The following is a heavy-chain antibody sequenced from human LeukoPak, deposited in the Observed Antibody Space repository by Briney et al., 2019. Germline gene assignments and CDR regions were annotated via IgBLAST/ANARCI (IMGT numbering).Heavy chain of an antibody. CDR1: GFTFDDYA. CDR3: AKDSGSYYDAFDI. V-gene: IGHV3-9*01. Sequence: GRSLRLSCAASGFTFDDYAMHWVRQAPGKGLEWVSGISWNSGSIGYADSVKGRFTISRDNAKNSLYLQMNSLRAEDTALYYCAKDSGSYYDAFDIWGQGTMVTVSS. J-gene: IGHJ3*02. D-gene: IGHD1-26*01. CDR2: ISWNSGSI.